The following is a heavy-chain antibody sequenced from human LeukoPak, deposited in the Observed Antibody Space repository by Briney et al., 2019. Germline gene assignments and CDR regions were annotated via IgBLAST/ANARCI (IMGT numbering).Heavy chain of an antibody. CDR2: IYYSGTT. J-gene: IGHJ4*02. D-gene: IGHD2-15*01. V-gene: IGHV4-39*01. CDR3: ARRVIAATIDY. CDR1: GGSIRSSSYY. Sequence: SETLSLTCTVSGGSIRSSSYYWGWIRQPSGKGLEWIGSIYYSGTTFYNPSLKSRVTISVDTSKNQFSLTLSSVTAADTSVYYCARRVIAATIDYWGQGTLVTVSS.